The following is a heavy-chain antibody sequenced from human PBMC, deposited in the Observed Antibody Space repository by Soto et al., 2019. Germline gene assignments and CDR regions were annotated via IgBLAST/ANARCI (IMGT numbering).Heavy chain of an antibody. CDR2: FYYSGST. Sequence: QVQLQESGPGLVRPSETLSLTCTVSGGSVSGGSYFWSWVRQPPGKGLEWIGYFYYSGSTKYNPSLHXRXTXLXXTAKTPFSLQLNSVPAAATAVYYCAREGPMGTFDYLGQGALVTVSS. D-gene: IGHD1-1*01. J-gene: IGHJ4*02. CDR1: GGSVSGGSYF. V-gene: IGHV4-61*01. CDR3: AREGPMGTFDY.